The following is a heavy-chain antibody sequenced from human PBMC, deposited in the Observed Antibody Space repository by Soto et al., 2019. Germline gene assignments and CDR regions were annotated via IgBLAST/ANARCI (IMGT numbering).Heavy chain of an antibody. D-gene: IGHD3-10*01. Sequence: ASVKVSCKASGCTFTSYGISWVRQAPGQGLEWMGWISAYNGNTNYAQKLQGRVTMTTDTSTSTAYMELRSLRSENTAVYYCARGNYGSGSYYSPYYYYYMDVWGKGTTVTVSS. CDR3: ARGNYGSGSYYSPYYYYYMDV. J-gene: IGHJ6*03. CDR1: GCTFTSYG. CDR2: ISAYNGNT. V-gene: IGHV1-18*01.